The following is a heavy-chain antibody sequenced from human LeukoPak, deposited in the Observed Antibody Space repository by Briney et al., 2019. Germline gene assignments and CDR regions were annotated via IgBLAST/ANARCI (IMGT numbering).Heavy chain of an antibody. CDR2: MNPNSGNT. J-gene: IGHJ6*02. CDR1: GYTFTSYD. D-gene: IGHD3-10*01. Sequence: ASVKVSCKASGYTFTSYDINWVRQATGQGLEWMGWMNPNSGNTGHAQKFQGRVTMTRNTSISTAYMELSSLRSEDTAVYYCARARITMVRGVIRRNYYYYGMDVWGQGTTVTVSS. V-gene: IGHV1-8*01. CDR3: ARARITMVRGVIRRNYYYYGMDV.